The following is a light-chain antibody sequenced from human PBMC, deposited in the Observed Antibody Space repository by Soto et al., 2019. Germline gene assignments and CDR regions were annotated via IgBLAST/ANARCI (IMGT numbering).Light chain of an antibody. CDR1: SSDVGNYNL. CDR2: DVA. J-gene: IGLJ3*02. Sequence: QYALTQPASVSGSPGQSITISCTGTSSDVGNYNLVSWYQQHSGKAPKLMIYDVAKRPSGVSTRFSGSKSGDTASLTVSGLQAEDEADYYCCSYAGSSTWVFGGGTKLTVL. CDR3: CSYAGSSTWV. V-gene: IGLV2-23*02.